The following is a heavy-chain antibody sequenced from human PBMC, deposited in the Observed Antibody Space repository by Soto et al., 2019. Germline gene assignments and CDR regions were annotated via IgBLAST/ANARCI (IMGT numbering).Heavy chain of an antibody. Sequence: EVQLLESGGGLVQPGGSLRLSCAASGFTFSSYAMSWVRQAPGKGLEWVSAISGSGGSTYYADSVKGRFTISRDNSKNTLYLQMNSLRAEDTAVYYCAKVVATISSNTKVSFDYWGQGTLVTVSS. CDR1: GFTFSSYA. V-gene: IGHV3-23*01. CDR2: ISGSGGST. D-gene: IGHD5-12*01. CDR3: AKVVATISSNTKVSFDY. J-gene: IGHJ4*02.